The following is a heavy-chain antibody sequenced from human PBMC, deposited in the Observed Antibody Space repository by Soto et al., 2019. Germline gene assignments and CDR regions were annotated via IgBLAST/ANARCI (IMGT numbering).Heavy chain of an antibody. CDR3: ARDRSGGSGWYLILDY. CDR2: VSSYNGNT. V-gene: IGHV1-18*04. CDR1: GHTFTSYG. J-gene: IGHJ4*02. Sequence: QVQLVQSGAEVKKPGASVKVSCKVSGHTFTSYGISWVRQAPGQGLEWMGWVSSYNGNTLYAQNLQDRVTLTTDTSTSTAYMELRSLRFDDTAVYYCARDRSGGSGWYLILDYWGQGTLVTVSS. D-gene: IGHD6-19*01.